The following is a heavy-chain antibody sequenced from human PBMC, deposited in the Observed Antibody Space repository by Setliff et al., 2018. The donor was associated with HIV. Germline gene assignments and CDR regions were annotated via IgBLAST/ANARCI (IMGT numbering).Heavy chain of an antibody. Sequence: SVKVSCKASGGTFSSYAISWVRQAPGQGLEWMGRIIPIFGTPNYEQKFQGRVTFTADKSTSTAYMELNSLRSEDTAVYYCARAQGYCGGECYYHFDYWGQGTLVTVSS. J-gene: IGHJ4*02. V-gene: IGHV1-69*06. CDR1: GGTFSSYA. D-gene: IGHD2-21*01. CDR2: IIPIFGTP. CDR3: ARAQGYCGGECYYHFDY.